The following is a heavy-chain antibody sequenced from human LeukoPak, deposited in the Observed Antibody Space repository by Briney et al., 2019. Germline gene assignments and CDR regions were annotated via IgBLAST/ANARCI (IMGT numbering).Heavy chain of an antibody. D-gene: IGHD3-16*01. CDR2: ISSSSSYI. Sequence: GGSLRLSCAASGFTFSSYSMNWVRQAPGKGLEWVSSISSSSSYIYYADSVKGRFTISRDNAKNSLYLQMNSLRAEDTAVYYCARAFRGIGAFWDYWGQGTLVTVSS. V-gene: IGHV3-21*04. CDR3: ARAFRGIGAFWDY. J-gene: IGHJ4*02. CDR1: GFTFSSYS.